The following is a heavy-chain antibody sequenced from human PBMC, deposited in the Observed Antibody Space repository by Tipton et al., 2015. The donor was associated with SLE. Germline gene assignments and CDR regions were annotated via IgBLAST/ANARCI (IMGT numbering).Heavy chain of an antibody. V-gene: IGHV4-4*09. CDR2: IYTSGST. Sequence: TLSLTCTVSGGSISSYYWSWIRQPPGKGLEWIGYIYTSGSTKYNPSLKSRVTISVDTSKNQFSLKLTSVTAADTAVYYCARRSTLIRTNWFDPWGHGTQVTVSS. D-gene: IGHD3-10*01. J-gene: IGHJ5*02. CDR1: GGSISSYY. CDR3: ARRSTLIRTNWFDP.